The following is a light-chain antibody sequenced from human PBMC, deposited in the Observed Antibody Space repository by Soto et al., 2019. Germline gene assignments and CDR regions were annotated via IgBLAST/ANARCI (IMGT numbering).Light chain of an antibody. V-gene: IGKV3-20*01. J-gene: IGKJ1*01. CDR1: PYVSSRF. Sequence: EIVLTQSPRPLYLSPGGRVTLSCRVSPYVSSRFLAWYQQKPGQAPRLLIYDATRRATDIPDRFSGSGSGTDFTLTISRLEPEDFAVYYCQQYGSLSWTFGQGTKVDIK. CDR2: DAT. CDR3: QQYGSLSWT.